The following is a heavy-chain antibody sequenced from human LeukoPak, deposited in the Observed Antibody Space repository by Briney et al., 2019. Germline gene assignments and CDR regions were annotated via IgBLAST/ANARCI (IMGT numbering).Heavy chain of an antibody. CDR2: ISSSGSNI. CDR3: ARDRDFLGSGWSNSFDY. D-gene: IGHD6-19*01. Sequence: GGSLRLSCAASGFTFSSYGMHWVRQAPGKGLEWVSYISSSGSNIYYADSVKGRFTISRDNAKNSLYLQMNSLRAEDTAVYYCARDRDFLGSGWSNSFDYWGQGTLVTVSS. J-gene: IGHJ4*02. CDR1: GFTFSSYG. V-gene: IGHV3-48*03.